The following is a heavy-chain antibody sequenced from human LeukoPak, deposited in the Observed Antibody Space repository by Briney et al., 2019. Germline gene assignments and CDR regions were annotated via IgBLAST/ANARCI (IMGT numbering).Heavy chain of an antibody. CDR2: ISYDGSNK. CDR3: ARADIVVVPAALDY. V-gene: IGHV3-30*03. J-gene: IGHJ4*02. Sequence: HLGGSLRLSCAASGFTFSNYGMHWVRQAPGKALEWVAVISYDGSNKYYADSVKGRFTISRDNSKNTLYLQMNSLRAEDTAVYYCARADIVVVPAALDYWGQGTLVTVSS. CDR1: GFTFSNYG. D-gene: IGHD2-2*01.